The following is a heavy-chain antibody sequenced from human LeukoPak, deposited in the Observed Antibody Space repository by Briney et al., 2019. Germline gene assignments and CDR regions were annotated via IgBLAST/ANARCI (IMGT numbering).Heavy chain of an antibody. CDR2: FDPEDGET. CDR1: GYTLTELS. V-gene: IGHV1-24*01. CDR3: ARGREFGSWSGPPGGY. Sequence: ASVKVSCKVSGYTLTELSMHWVRQAPGKGLEWMGGFDPEDGETIYAQKFQGRVTMTEDTSTDTAYMELSSLRSEDTAVYYCARGREFGSWSGPPGGYWGQGTLVTVSS. J-gene: IGHJ4*02. D-gene: IGHD6-13*01.